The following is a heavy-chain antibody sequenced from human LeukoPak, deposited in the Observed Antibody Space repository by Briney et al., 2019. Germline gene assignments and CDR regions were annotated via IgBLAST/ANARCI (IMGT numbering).Heavy chain of an antibody. CDR3: ARGGFYSHYYFDF. J-gene: IGHJ4*02. V-gene: IGHV3-23*01. CDR1: GFTFSSFG. CDR2: ISASGSSR. D-gene: IGHD3-22*01. Sequence: PGGSLRLSCAASGFTFSSFGMNWVRQVPPKGLEWVSGISASGSSRYYADSVKGRFTISRDNSNNTLYLQMNSLRGEDTAVYYCARGGFYSHYYFDFWGQGTLVTVSS.